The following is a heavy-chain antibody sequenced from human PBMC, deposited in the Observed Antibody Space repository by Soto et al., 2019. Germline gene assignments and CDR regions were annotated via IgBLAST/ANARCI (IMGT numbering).Heavy chain of an antibody. CDR3: ARVVPGAEAWFGP. D-gene: IGHD2-2*01. V-gene: IGHV1-18*01. CDR2: ISLYSDGT. Sequence: ASVKVSFKTSGYTFSNYGITWLRQAPGQPLEWLGWISLYSDGTNYAQKFQGRVSMTTDTSTTTAYMELRSLRSDDTAVYYWARVVPGAEAWFGPWGQGTLVTVSS. J-gene: IGHJ5*02. CDR1: GYTFSNYG.